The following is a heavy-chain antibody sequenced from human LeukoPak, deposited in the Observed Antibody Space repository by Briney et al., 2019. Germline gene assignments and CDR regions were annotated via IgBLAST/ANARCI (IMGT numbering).Heavy chain of an antibody. J-gene: IGHJ4*02. CDR3: ARGRRFGIQLWFFPQPLDY. Sequence: ASVKVSCKASGYTFTSCDINWVRQAPGQGLEWMGWMNPNSGNTGYAQKFQGRVTMTRNTSISTAYMELSSLRSEDTAVYYCARGRRFGIQLWFFPQPLDYWGQGTLVTVSS. CDR1: GYTFTSCD. V-gene: IGHV1-8*01. CDR2: MNPNSGNT. D-gene: IGHD5-18*01.